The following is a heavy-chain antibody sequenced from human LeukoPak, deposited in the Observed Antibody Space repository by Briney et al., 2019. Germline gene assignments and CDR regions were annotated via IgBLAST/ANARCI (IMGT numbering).Heavy chain of an antibody. V-gene: IGHV3-73*01. CDR3: TRHLVQTYGYDY. D-gene: IGHD4-17*01. CDR1: GFTFSGSA. J-gene: IGHJ4*02. Sequence: GRSLRLSCAASGFTFSGSAMHWVRQASGKGLEWVGRIRSKANSYATAYAASVKGRFTISRDDSKNTAYLQMNSLKTEDTAVYYCTRHLVQTYGYDYWGQGTLVTVSS. CDR2: IRSKANSYAT.